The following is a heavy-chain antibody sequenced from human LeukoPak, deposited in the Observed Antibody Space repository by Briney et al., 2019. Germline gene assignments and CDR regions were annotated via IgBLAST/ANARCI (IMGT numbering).Heavy chain of an antibody. CDR2: ISGSGGST. CDR1: GFTSSSYA. J-gene: IGHJ4*02. V-gene: IGHV3-23*01. Sequence: GGSLRLSCAASGFTSSSYAMSWVRQGPGKGLEWVSAISGSGGSTYYADSVKGRFTISRDNSKNTLYLQMNSLRAEDTAVYYCAKDSVYCSSTSCYVYWGQGTLVTVSS. D-gene: IGHD2-2*01. CDR3: AKDSVYCSSTSCYVY.